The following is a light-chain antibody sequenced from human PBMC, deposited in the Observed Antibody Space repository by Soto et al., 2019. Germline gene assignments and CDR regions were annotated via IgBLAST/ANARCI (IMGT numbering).Light chain of an antibody. CDR3: HQYGRSPRT. CDR1: QRVTSNF. V-gene: IGKV3-20*01. J-gene: IGKJ1*01. Sequence: EIVLTQSPGTLSLSPGERATVSCRASQRVTSNFLAWYQQKPGQAPRLLIYGASSRATGIPDRFSGSGSGTDFTLTISRLEPEDFAVYYCHQYGRSPRTFGQGTNVE. CDR2: GAS.